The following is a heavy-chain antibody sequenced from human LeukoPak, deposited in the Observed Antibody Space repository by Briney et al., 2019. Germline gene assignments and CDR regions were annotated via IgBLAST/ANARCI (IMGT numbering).Heavy chain of an antibody. CDR3: VRHKDPGSYYYYYGLDV. Sequence: SETLSLTCTVSGGSIRGYFWSWIRQPPGKGLEWIGHIYSSGSTTYTPSLQGRVTISLDTSKNHFSLKLSSVTAADTAVHYCVRHKDPGSYYYYYGLDVWGQGTTVTVSS. D-gene: IGHD7-27*01. J-gene: IGHJ6*02. CDR1: GGSIRGYF. V-gene: IGHV4-59*08. CDR2: IYSSGST.